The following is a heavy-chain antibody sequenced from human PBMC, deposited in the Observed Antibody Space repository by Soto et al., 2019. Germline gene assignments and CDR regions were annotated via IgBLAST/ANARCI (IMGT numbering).Heavy chain of an antibody. Sequence: QVQLVQSGAEVKKPGSSVKVSCKASGGTFSSYAISWVRQAPGQGLERMGGIIPIFGTTNYAQKFQGRGTITADESTSTAYMELSSLRSEDTAVYYCARVVTVVKSFHYWYFDLWGRGTLVSVSS. D-gene: IGHD2-15*01. CDR3: ARVVTVVKSFHYWYFDL. J-gene: IGHJ2*01. CDR2: IIPIFGTT. V-gene: IGHV1-69*12. CDR1: GGTFSSYA.